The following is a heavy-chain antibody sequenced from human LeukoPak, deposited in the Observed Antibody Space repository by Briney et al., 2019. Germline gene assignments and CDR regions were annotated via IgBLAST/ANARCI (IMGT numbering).Heavy chain of an antibody. J-gene: IGHJ4*02. CDR1: GFTFTGYS. CDR3: ARVVVGRTYPNY. V-gene: IGHV3-48*02. CDR2: ISDSSTII. D-gene: IGHD2-21*01. Sequence: AGGSLRLSCAASGFTFTGYSMSWVRQAPGKGLEWVSYISDSSTIIQYADSVKGRFTISRDNARNSLYLQMNSLRDEDTAVYYCARVVVGRTYPNYWGQGTLVTVSS.